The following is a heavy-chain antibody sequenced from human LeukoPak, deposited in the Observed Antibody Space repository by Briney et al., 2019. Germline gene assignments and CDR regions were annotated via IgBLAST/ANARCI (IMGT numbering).Heavy chain of an antibody. D-gene: IGHD6-13*01. J-gene: IGHJ6*03. CDR1: GYSFTNYW. Sequence: GESLKIFCKGSGYSFTNYWIGWVRQMPGKGLEWMGIIYPGDSDTSYSPSFQGQVTISADKSISTAYLQWSSLRASDTAMYYCARLATAGKVNFYYYYMDVWGKGTTVTVSS. V-gene: IGHV5-51*01. CDR3: ARLATAGKVNFYYYYMDV. CDR2: IYPGDSDT.